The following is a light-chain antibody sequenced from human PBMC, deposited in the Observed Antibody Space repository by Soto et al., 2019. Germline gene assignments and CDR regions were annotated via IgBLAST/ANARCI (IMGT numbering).Light chain of an antibody. V-gene: IGKV3-15*01. CDR2: GAS. J-gene: IGKJ3*01. Sequence: EIVMTQSPATLSVSPGERATLSCRASQSVSSNLAWYQQKPGQAHRLLIYGASTRATGIPARFSGSGSGTEFTLTISSLQSEDFAVYYCQHYNNWPPRITFCPGTKVDIK. CDR1: QSVSSN. CDR3: QHYNNWPPRIT.